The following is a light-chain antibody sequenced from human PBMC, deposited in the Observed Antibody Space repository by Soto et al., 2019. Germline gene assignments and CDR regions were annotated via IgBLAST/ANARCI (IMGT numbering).Light chain of an antibody. CDR2: GAS. CDR3: QQYNNWLSWT. Sequence: EIVMTQSPATLSVSPGERATLSCRASQSVSSNLAWYQQKPGQAPRLLIYGASTRATGIPARFSGSGSGTEFTLTISSLQSEDFAVYYCQQYNNWLSWTFGQGTNVDI. J-gene: IGKJ1*01. CDR1: QSVSSN. V-gene: IGKV3-15*01.